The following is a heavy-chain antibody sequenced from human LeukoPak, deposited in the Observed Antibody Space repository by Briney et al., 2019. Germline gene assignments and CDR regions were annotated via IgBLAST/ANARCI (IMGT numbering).Heavy chain of an antibody. CDR1: GFTFSTCV. CDR2: ISDSGANT. D-gene: IGHD4-17*01. Sequence: GGSLRLSCAASGFTFSTCVISWVRQAPGKGLEWVSAISDSGANTYYADSVKGRFTISRDNSKNTLYLQMNSLRAEDTAVYYCIVFGDSNHWGQGTLVTVSS. CDR3: IVFGDSNH. J-gene: IGHJ5*02. V-gene: IGHV3-23*01.